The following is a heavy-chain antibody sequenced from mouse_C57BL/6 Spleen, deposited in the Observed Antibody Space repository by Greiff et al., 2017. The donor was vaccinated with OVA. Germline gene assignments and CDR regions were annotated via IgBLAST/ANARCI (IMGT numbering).Heavy chain of an antibody. CDR2: ISSGGDSI. Sequence: EVMLVESGEGLVKPGGSLKLSCAVSGFTFSSYAMSWVRQTPEKRLEWVAYISSGGDSIYYADTVKGLFTISRDKARNTLYLQMSSLKSEDTAMYYCTREGGQLRLHYFDYWGQGTTLTVSS. J-gene: IGHJ2*01. V-gene: IGHV5-9-1*02. CDR3: TREGGQLRLHYFDY. CDR1: GFTFSSYA. D-gene: IGHD3-2*02.